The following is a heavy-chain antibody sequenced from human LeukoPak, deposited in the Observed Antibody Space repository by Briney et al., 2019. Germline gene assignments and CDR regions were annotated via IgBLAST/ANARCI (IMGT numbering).Heavy chain of an antibody. Sequence: GGPLTLSCAASGFTFSSFAMHWVRQAPGKGLEGVGDIRYDGCNKYSAESVKGRFAISRDNSKTTLYLQMNRLRAEDTAVYYCARSAYSSGWYPDYWGQGTLVSAS. CDR1: GFTFSSFA. CDR3: ARSAYSSGWYPDY. CDR2: IRYDGCNK. J-gene: IGHJ4*02. V-gene: IGHV3-33*08. D-gene: IGHD6-19*01.